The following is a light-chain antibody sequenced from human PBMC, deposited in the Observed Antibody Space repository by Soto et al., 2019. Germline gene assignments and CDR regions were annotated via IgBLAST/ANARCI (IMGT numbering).Light chain of an antibody. V-gene: IGKV1-5*01. CDR2: DAS. CDR1: QSISSW. Sequence: DIQMTQSPSTLSASVGDRVTITCRASQSISSWLAWYQQKPGKAPKLLIYDASSLESGVPSRFSGRGSGTELTLTTSSLQPDDFATYYCQQYNSYSLTFGQGTKVEIK. J-gene: IGKJ1*01. CDR3: QQYNSYSLT.